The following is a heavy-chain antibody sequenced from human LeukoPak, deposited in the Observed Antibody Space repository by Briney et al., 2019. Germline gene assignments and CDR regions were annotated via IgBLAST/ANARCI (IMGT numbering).Heavy chain of an antibody. D-gene: IGHD5-24*01. J-gene: IGHJ4*02. Sequence: PGGSLRLSCAASGFTFSYYDMSWVRQAPGKGLEWVSTISGSGGSTYYADSVKGRFSVSRANSKSTLYLQMNSLRAEDTAVYYCAKDRVLRDDGWVFDFWGQGTLVTVSS. V-gene: IGHV3-23*01. CDR1: GFTFSYYD. CDR3: AKDRVLRDDGWVFDF. CDR2: ISGSGGST.